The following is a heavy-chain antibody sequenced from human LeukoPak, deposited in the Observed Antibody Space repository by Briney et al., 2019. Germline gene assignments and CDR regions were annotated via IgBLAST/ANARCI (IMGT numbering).Heavy chain of an antibody. J-gene: IGHJ3*01. D-gene: IGHD2-8*01. Sequence: GGSLRLSCAASAFTLSNYSMAWVRQAPGKGLEWVSSISDFVDNTYYADSVKGRFTISRDNSEKSLYLQMSSLRVEDTAVYYCAKGKINHNGAFDAWGQGTRVTVSS. V-gene: IGHV3-23*01. CDR2: ISDFVDNT. CDR3: AKGKINHNGAFDA. CDR1: AFTLSNYS.